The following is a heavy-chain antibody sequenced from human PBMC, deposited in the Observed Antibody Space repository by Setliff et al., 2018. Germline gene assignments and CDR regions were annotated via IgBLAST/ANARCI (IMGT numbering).Heavy chain of an antibody. Sequence: SETLSLTCTVSGGSAGNSYYYWSWIRQPAGKGLEWIGRVYSNVGTNFNPSLKSRVTMSVDASKNQISLKLMSVTAADTAVYYCASRNSDGGPEYFQHWGQGALVTVSS. CDR1: GGSAGNSYYY. CDR2: VYSNVGT. CDR3: ASRNSDGGPEYFQH. D-gene: IGHD1-26*01. V-gene: IGHV4-61*02. J-gene: IGHJ1*01.